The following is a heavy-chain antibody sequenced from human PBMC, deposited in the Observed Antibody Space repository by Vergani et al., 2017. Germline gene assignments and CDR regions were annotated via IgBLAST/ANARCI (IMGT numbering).Heavy chain of an antibody. Sequence: EVQLLESGGGLVQPGGSLRLSCAASGFTFSSYAMSWVRQAPGKGLEWVSAISGSGGSTYYADSVKGRFTISRDNSKNTLYLQMNSLRAEDTAVYYCAKSAGARLYCSSTICPNDYWGQGTLVTVSS. CDR2: ISGSGGST. V-gene: IGHV3-23*01. CDR1: GFTFSSYA. CDR3: AKSAGARLYCSSTICPNDY. D-gene: IGHD2-2*01. J-gene: IGHJ4*02.